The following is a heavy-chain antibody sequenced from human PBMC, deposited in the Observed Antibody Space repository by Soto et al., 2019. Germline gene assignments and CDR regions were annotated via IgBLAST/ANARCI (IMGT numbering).Heavy chain of an antibody. D-gene: IGHD6-13*01. CDR1: GYTFTSYG. Sequence: QVQLVQSGAEEKKPGASVKGSCKASGYTFTSYGMHWVRQAPGQRLEWMGWINAGNGNTKYSQKFQGRVTITRYTSASTAYMELSSLRSEDTAVYYCARAPGGPGIAGYWGQGTLVTVSS. CDR3: ARAPGGPGIAGY. CDR2: INAGNGNT. J-gene: IGHJ4*02. V-gene: IGHV1-3*05.